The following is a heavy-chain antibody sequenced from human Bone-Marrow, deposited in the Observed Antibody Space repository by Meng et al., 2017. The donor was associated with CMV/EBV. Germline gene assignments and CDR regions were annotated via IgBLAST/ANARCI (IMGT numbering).Heavy chain of an antibody. D-gene: IGHD3-9*01. CDR2: ISGSGDQT. V-gene: IGHV3-23*01. CDR3: ARGLTYYDILTLDY. J-gene: IGHJ4*02. Sequence: GGSLRLSCAASGFTFGGHAMNWVRQAPGKGLEWVSVISGSGDQTYYAASVKGRFTISRDNFKNTLYLEMNTLRADDTAVYYCARGLTYYDILTLDYWGQGPLVTVSS. CDR1: GFTFGGHA.